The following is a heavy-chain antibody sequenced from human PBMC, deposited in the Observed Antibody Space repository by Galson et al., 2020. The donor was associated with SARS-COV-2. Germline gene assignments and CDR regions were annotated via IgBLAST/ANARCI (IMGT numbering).Heavy chain of an antibody. J-gene: IGHJ3*02. D-gene: IGHD2-8*02. CDR2: ISGSGDST. CDR3: AKNKRDLLDAFDI. V-gene: IGHV3-23*01. CDR1: RLTFSFYA. Sequence: GGSLRLSCEASRLTFSFYAMSWVRQVPGKGPEWVLVISGSGDSTYYADSVKGRFTISRDNSKNTLFLQMNSLRAEDTAAYYCAKNKRDLLDAFDIWGQGTMVTVSS.